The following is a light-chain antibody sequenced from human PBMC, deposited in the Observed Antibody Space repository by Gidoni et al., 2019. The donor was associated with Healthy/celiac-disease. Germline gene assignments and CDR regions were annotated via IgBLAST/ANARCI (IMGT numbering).Light chain of an antibody. Sequence: DIVMTPAPDSLAVSLGERDTINCNSSQSVLYSSNNKNYLAWYQQKPGQPPKLLIYWASTRESGLPDRFSGSGSGTDFTLTISSLQAEDVAVYYCQQYYSTPITFXQXTRLEIK. V-gene: IGKV4-1*01. J-gene: IGKJ5*01. CDR1: QSVLYSSNNKNY. CDR3: QQYYSTPIT. CDR2: WAS.